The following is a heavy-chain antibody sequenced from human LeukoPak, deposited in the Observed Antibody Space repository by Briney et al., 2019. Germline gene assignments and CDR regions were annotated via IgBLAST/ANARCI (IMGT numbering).Heavy chain of an antibody. D-gene: IGHD3-3*01. V-gene: IGHV3-30*02. Sequence: PGGSLRLSCAASGFTFSSDGMHWVRQAPGKGLEWVAFIRYDGSNKYYADSVKGRFTISRDNSKNTLYLQMNSLRAEDTAVYYCAKDVRRLRFLEWLNYMDVWGKGTTVTVSS. CDR3: AKDVRRLRFLEWLNYMDV. J-gene: IGHJ6*03. CDR1: GFTFSSDG. CDR2: IRYDGSNK.